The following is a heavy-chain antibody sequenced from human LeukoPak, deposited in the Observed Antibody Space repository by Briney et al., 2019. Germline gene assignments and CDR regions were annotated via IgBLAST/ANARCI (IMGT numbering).Heavy chain of an antibody. CDR3: ARDGGYDYIWGSYRKPYYFDY. CDR1: GGSFSGYY. Sequence: MASETLSLTCAVYGGSFSGYYWSWIRQPPGKGLEWIGEINHSGSTNYNPSLKSRVTISVDTSKNQFSLKLSSVTAADTAVYYCARDGGYDYIWGSYRKPYYFDYWGQGTLVTVSS. D-gene: IGHD3-16*02. CDR2: INHSGST. V-gene: IGHV4-34*01. J-gene: IGHJ4*02.